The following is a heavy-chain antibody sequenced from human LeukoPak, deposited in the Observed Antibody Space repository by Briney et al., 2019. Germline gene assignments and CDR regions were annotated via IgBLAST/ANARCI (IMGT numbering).Heavy chain of an antibody. CDR1: GFTFTNYA. CDR2: IPGSGGNT. Sequence: GGSLRLSCAASGFTFTNYAMSWVRQAPGKGLEWVSGIPGSGGNTYYTDSVKGRFTISRDNSKNTLYLQMNSLRAADTAVYYCAKEYSAHGIPVFDKWGQGTLVTVSS. CDR3: AKEYSAHGIPVFDK. J-gene: IGHJ4*02. D-gene: IGHD5-12*01. V-gene: IGHV3-23*01.